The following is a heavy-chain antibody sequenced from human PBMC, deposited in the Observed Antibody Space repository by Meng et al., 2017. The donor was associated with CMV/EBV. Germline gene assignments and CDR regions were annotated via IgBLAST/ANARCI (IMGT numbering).Heavy chain of an antibody. CDR1: GFTFSSYG. Sequence: GGSLRLSCAASGFTFSSYGMHWVRQAPGKGLEWVAFIRYDGSNKYYADSVKGLFTISRDNSKNTLYLQMNSLRAEDTAVYYCARTGVFSRGKVVWFDPWGQGTLVTVSS. D-gene: IGHD1-14*01. V-gene: IGHV3-30*02. J-gene: IGHJ5*02. CDR2: IRYDGSNK. CDR3: ARTGVFSRGKVVWFDP.